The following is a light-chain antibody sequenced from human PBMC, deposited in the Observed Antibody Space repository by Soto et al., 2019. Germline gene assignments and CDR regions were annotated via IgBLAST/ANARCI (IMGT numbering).Light chain of an antibody. J-gene: IGKJ5*01. CDR3: QQYNSWPPIT. V-gene: IGKV3-15*01. Sequence: EIVMTQSPATLSVSLGERATLSCRASQSVRTKLAWYQQKAGQAPRLLIYGASTRATGIPDRFSGSGSGTEFTLTISSLQSEDFAVYYCQQYNSWPPITFGQGTRLEIK. CDR2: GAS. CDR1: QSVRTK.